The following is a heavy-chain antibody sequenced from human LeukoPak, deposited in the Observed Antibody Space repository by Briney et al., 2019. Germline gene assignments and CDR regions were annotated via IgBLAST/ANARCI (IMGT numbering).Heavy chain of an antibody. D-gene: IGHD1-7*01. J-gene: IGHJ4*02. CDR2: IYYSGST. V-gene: IGHV4-59*01. CDR1: GGSISSYY. CDR3: AKKGWNYFFDH. Sequence: SETLSLSCTVSGGSISSYYWSWIRQPPGKGLEWIGYIYYSGSTNYNPSLKSRVTISVDTSKNQFSLNLSSVTAADTAVYYCAKKGWNYFFDHWGQGTLVTVSS.